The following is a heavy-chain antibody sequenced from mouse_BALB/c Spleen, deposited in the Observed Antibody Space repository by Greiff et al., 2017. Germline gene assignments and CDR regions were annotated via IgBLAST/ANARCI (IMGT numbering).Heavy chain of an antibody. CDR2: IDPANGNT. CDR3: APAMRIVAY. CDR1: GFNIKDTY. V-gene: IGHV14-3*02. J-gene: IGHJ3*01. D-gene: IGHD2-3*01. Sequence: VQLQQSGAALVKPGASVKLSCTASGFNIKDTYMHWVKQRPEQGLEWIGRIDPANGNTKYDPKFQDKATITADTSSNTAYLQLSSLTSEDTAVYYCAPAMRIVAYWGQGTLVTVSA.